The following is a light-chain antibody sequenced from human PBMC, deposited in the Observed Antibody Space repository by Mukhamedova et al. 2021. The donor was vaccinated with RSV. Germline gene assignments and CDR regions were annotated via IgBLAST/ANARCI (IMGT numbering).Light chain of an antibody. J-gene: IGKJ2*03. V-gene: IGKV3-20*01. CDR3: QQYGASPFYS. CDR2: GAS. Sequence: HGEAPRLLIYGASSRVTDIPDRFSGSGSGTDFTLSISSLKPEDSAVYYCQQYGASPFYSFGQGTKLEIK.